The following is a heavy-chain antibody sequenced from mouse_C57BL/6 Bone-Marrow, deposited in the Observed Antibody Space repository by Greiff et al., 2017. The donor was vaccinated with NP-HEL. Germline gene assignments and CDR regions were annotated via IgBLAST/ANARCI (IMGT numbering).Heavy chain of an antibody. Sequence: VQLQQSGAELVRPGTSVKVSCKASGYAFTNYLIEWVKQRPGQGLEWIGVINPGSGGTNYNEKFKGKATLTADKSSSTAYMQLSSLTSEDSAVYVCARFRYYSNLDYWGQGTTLTVSS. V-gene: IGHV1-54*01. CDR2: INPGSGGT. CDR1: GYAFTNYL. J-gene: IGHJ2*01. D-gene: IGHD2-5*01. CDR3: ARFRYYSNLDY.